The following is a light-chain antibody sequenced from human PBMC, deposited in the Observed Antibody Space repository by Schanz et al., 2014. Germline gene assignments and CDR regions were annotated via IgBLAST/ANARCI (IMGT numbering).Light chain of an antibody. J-gene: IGLJ1*01. CDR3: SSNGGVNIYV. V-gene: IGLV2-18*02. CDR1: SSDVGSYNR. Sequence: QSALTQPPSVSGSPGQSVTISCTGTSSDVGSYNRVSWYQQPPGTAPKLLIYDVTKRPSGVPDRFSGSKSGNTASLTVSGLQAEDEADYYCSSNGGVNIYVFGTGTKLTVL. CDR2: DVT.